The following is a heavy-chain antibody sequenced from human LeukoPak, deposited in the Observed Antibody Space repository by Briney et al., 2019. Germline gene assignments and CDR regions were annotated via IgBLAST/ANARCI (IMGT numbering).Heavy chain of an antibody. CDR1: GGTFSSYA. D-gene: IGHD3-9*01. Sequence: SVMVSCKASGGTFSSYAISWVRQAPGQGLEWMGGIIPIFGTANYAQKFQGRVTITADESTSTAYMELSSLRSEDTAVYYCGRGPPHYYDISTGYGWFDPWGQGTLVTVSS. CDR2: IIPIFGTA. CDR3: GRGPPHYYDISTGYGWFDP. V-gene: IGHV1-69*13. J-gene: IGHJ5*02.